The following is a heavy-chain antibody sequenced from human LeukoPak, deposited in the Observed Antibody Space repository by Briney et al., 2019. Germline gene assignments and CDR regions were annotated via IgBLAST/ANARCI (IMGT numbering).Heavy chain of an antibody. V-gene: IGHV3-66*01. D-gene: IGHD5-12*01. CDR3: ARVPYEGHFDY. CDR1: GFTLSTYN. J-gene: IGHJ4*02. Sequence: GGSLRLSCAASGFTLSTYNMNWVRQAPGKGLEWVSVIYSGGSTYYADSVKGRFTISRDNSKNTLYLQMNSLRAEDTAVYYCARVPYEGHFDYWGQGTLVTVSS. CDR2: IYSGGST.